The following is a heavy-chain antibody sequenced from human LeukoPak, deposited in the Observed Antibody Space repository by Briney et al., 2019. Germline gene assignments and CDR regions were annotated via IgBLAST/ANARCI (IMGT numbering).Heavy chain of an antibody. CDR3: ARDRTRVTTTYCGMDV. V-gene: IGHV1-69*04. D-gene: IGHD4-17*01. CDR2: IIPIFGIA. Sequence: SVKVSCKASGGTFSSYAISWVRQAPGQGLEWMGRIIPIFGIANYAQKFQGRVTITADKSTSTAYMELSSLRSEDTAVYYCARDRTRVTTTYCGMDVWGQGTTVTVSS. CDR1: GGTFSSYA. J-gene: IGHJ6*02.